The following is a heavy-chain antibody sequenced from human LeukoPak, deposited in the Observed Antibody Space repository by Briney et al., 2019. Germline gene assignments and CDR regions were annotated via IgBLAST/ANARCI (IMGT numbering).Heavy chain of an antibody. Sequence: PSETLSLTCAVSGGPLRRFYWTWIRQAPGKGLEWIGEVNHSGSANYNPSLKSRVTISLDASQNQFSLSLSSVTAADMAVYFCAKGVDFTAHFARWGQGTRVTVSS. CDR1: GGPLRRFY. J-gene: IGHJ4*02. V-gene: IGHV4-34*01. D-gene: IGHD3-3*01. CDR3: AKGVDFTAHFAR. CDR2: VNHSGSA.